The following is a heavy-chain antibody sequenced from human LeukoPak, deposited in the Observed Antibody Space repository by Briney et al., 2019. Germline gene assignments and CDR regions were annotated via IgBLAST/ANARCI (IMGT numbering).Heavy chain of an antibody. CDR3: ARCDFWSGYYGSDY. CDR1: GYTFTSYD. J-gene: IGHJ4*02. D-gene: IGHD3-3*01. Sequence: ASVKVSCKASGYTFTSYDINWVRQATGQGLEWMGWMNPNSGNTGYAQKFQGRVTMTRNTSISTAYMELSSLRSEDTAVYYCARCDFWSGYYGSDYWGQGTLVTVSS. CDR2: MNPNSGNT. V-gene: IGHV1-8*01.